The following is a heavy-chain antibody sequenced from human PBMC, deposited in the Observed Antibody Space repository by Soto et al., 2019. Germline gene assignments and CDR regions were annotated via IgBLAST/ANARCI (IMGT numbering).Heavy chain of an antibody. J-gene: IGHJ6*03. CDR1: GFTFSGSA. Sequence: GGSLRLSCAASGFTFSGSAMHWVRQASGKGLEWVGRIRSKANSYATAYAASVKGRFTISRDDSKNTAYLQMNSLKTEDTAVYYCTRPAAVYHYYMDVWGKGTTVTVSS. CDR2: IRSKANSYAT. D-gene: IGHD6-25*01. V-gene: IGHV3-73*01. CDR3: TRPAAVYHYYMDV.